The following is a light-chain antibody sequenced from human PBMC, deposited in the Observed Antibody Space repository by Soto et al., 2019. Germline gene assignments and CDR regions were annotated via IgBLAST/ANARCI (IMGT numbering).Light chain of an antibody. CDR2: EVS. CDR3: SSYTSSSPLV. Sequence: QSALTQPASVSGSPGQSITISCTGTSSDVGVYNYVSWYQQHPGKAPKLMIYEVSNRPSGVSNRFSGSKSGNTASLTISGLQAEDEADYYCSSYTSSSPLVFGGGTQLTVL. V-gene: IGLV2-14*01. J-gene: IGLJ3*02. CDR1: SSDVGVYNY.